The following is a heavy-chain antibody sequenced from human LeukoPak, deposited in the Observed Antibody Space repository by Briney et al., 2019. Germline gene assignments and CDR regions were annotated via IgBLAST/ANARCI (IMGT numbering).Heavy chain of an antibody. CDR3: ANFGSSGTDGIDI. J-gene: IGHJ3*02. D-gene: IGHD3-22*01. Sequence: GGSLRLSCAASGFTFSRYGMHWVRQAPGKGLEWVAVISHDGSHKYYADSVKGRFTVSRDNSKNTLYLQLNSLRTEDTAVYYCANFGSSGTDGIDIWGQGTMVTVSS. V-gene: IGHV3-30*18. CDR1: GFTFSRYG. CDR2: ISHDGSHK.